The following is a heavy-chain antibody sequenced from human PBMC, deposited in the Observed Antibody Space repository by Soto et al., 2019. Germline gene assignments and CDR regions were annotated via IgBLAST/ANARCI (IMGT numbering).Heavy chain of an antibody. Sequence: TLSLTCTVSGDSMSTGGQYWNCLGEGPGKGLEWIGYVYYSGATHYTPSLRARATISRDTSKNQFSLRLISVTAADTALYYCARDKDLQPTVWGFWGQGIQVTVSS. D-gene: IGHD3-16*01. V-gene: IGHV4-31*03. CDR2: VYYSGAT. J-gene: IGHJ4*02. CDR3: ARDKDLQPTVWGF. CDR1: GDSMSTGGQY.